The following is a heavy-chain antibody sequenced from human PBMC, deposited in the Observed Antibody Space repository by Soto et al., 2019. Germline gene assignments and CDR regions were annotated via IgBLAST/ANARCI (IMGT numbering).Heavy chain of an antibody. D-gene: IGHD7-27*01. Sequence: QVQLQESGPGLVKPSGTLSLTCAVSGGSISSSNWWSWVRQPPGKGLEWIGEIYHSGSTQYNPSLKSRVTISVDKSKNQFSLRLSSGTAADTAVYYWARDSAGTGRGWGGWTNDYWGQGTLVTVSS. CDR2: IYHSGST. J-gene: IGHJ4*02. V-gene: IGHV4-4*02. CDR3: ARDSAGTGRGWGGWTNDY. CDR1: GGSISSSNW.